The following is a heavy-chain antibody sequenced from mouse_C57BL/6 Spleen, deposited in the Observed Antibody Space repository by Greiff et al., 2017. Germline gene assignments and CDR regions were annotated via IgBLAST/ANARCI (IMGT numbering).Heavy chain of an antibody. Sequence: QVQLQQPGAELVMPGASVKLSCKASGYTFTSYWMHWVKQRPGQGLEWIGEIDPSDSYTNYNQTFKGKSTLTVDKSSSTAYMQLSSLTSEDSAVYYCATLDSSGYPWFAYWGQGTLVTVSA. V-gene: IGHV1-69*01. CDR1: GYTFTSYW. CDR2: IDPSDSYT. J-gene: IGHJ3*01. D-gene: IGHD3-2*02. CDR3: ATLDSSGYPWFAY.